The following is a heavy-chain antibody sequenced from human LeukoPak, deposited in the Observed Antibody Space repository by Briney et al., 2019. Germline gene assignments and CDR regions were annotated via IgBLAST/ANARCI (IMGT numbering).Heavy chain of an antibody. CDR2: ISSSSSYI. V-gene: IGHV3-21*01. CDR3: ARDSRAAAGSFDY. J-gene: IGHJ4*02. D-gene: IGHD6-13*01. CDR1: GFTFSSYS. Sequence: GGSLRLSCAASGFTFSSYSMNWVRQAPGKGLEWVSSISSSSSYIYYADSVKSRFTISRDNAKNSLYLQMNSLRAEDTAVYYCARDSRAAAGSFDYWGQGTLVTVSS.